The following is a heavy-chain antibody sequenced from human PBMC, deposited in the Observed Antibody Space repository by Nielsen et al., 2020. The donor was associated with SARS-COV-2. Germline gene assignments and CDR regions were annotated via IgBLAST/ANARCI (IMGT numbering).Heavy chain of an antibody. CDR3: ARERGLLEATTPDY. V-gene: IGHV3-30*04. CDR2: ISYDGSNK. J-gene: IGHJ4*02. D-gene: IGHD1-26*01. Sequence: GGSLRLSCAASGFTFSSYAMHWVRQAPGKGLEWVAVISYDGSNKYYADSVKGRFTISRDNSRDTLYLQMNSLRDEDTAVYYCARERGLLEATTPDYWGQGTLVSVSS. CDR1: GFTFSSYA.